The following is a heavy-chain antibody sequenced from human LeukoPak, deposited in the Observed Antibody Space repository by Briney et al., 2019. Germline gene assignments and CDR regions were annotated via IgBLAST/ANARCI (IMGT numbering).Heavy chain of an antibody. CDR2: INPNSGGT. Sequence: GASVKVSCKACGYTFTGYYMHWVRQAPGQGLEWMGWINPNSGGTNYAQKFQGRVTMTRDTSISTAYMELSRLRSDDTAVYYCARVNLRQQLVLGYWGQGTLVTVSS. CDR3: ARVNLRQQLVLGY. V-gene: IGHV1-2*02. J-gene: IGHJ4*02. D-gene: IGHD6-13*01. CDR1: GYTFTGYY.